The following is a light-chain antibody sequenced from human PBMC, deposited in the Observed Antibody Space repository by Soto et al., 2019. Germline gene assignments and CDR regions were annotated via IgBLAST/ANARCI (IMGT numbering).Light chain of an antibody. J-gene: IGKJ2*01. V-gene: IGKV1-5*03. CDR3: QHYNNFPYT. CDR2: KAS. Sequence: DIQMTQSPSTLSAFVGDRATITCRASRSITTWLDWYQQKPGKAPNLLISKASNLESGVPSRFSGTGSGTEFTLTISSLQPDDFATYYCQHYNNFPYTFGQGTKLEIK. CDR1: RSITTW.